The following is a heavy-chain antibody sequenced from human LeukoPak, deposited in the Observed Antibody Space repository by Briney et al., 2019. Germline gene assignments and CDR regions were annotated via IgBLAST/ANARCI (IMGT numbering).Heavy chain of an antibody. CDR1: GYSFTTYW. CDR3: ARLGTYWSNYYFEY. Sequence: GESLKISCKGSGYSFTTYWIGWVRHMPGKGLECMGIIYPGDSDTRYSPSFQGQVTISADKSINTAYLQWSSLKASDTAMYYCARLGTYWSNYYFEYWGQGTLVTVSS. V-gene: IGHV5-51*01. J-gene: IGHJ4*02. D-gene: IGHD3-10*01. CDR2: IYPGDSDT.